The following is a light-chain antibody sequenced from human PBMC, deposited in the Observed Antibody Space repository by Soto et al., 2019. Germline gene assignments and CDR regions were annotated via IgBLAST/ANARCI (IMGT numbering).Light chain of an antibody. CDR3: QQYNNWPRT. CDR1: QSVSSD. J-gene: IGKJ1*01. CDR2: GAS. Sequence: EIVMTQSPATLSVSPGERATLSCRASQSVSSDLAWYHQKPGQAPRLLIHGASTRATGIPARFSGSGSGTEFTLTINSLQSEDFAVYYGQQYNNWPRTFGQGTKVEIK. V-gene: IGKV3-15*01.